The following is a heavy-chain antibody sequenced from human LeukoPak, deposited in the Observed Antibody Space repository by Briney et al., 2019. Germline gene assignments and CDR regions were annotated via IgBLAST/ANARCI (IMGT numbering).Heavy chain of an antibody. CDR1: GFTLSSYA. Sequence: GGSLRLSCAASGFTLSSYAMSWVRQAPGKGLEWASAISGSGGSTYYADSVKGRFSISRDDSKNTLFLDMSNLRVEDTALYYCARDLSAAFDFWGQGVLVTVSS. CDR2: ISGSGGST. V-gene: IGHV3-23*01. CDR3: ARDLSAAFDF. J-gene: IGHJ4*02. D-gene: IGHD6-19*01.